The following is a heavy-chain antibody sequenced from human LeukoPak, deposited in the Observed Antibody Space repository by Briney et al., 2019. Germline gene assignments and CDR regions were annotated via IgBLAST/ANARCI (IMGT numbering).Heavy chain of an antibody. CDR2: IYPGDSDT. J-gene: IGHJ4*02. D-gene: IGHD5-24*01. V-gene: IGHV5-51*01. CDR1: GYSLTSCW. Sequence: GESLQISWKGSGYSLTSCWIGWRRQMPGKGLEWMGIIYPGDSDTRYSPSFQGQVTISADKSISTAYLQWSSLKASDTAIYYFSRCCSDGYRPFDYWGQGTLVTVSS. CDR3: SRCCSDGYRPFDY.